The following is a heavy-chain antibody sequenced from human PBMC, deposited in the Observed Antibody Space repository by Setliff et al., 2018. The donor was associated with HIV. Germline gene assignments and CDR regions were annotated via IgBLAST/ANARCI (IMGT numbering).Heavy chain of an antibody. Sequence: SSETLSLTCAVYGGAFSGYYWTWIRQSPVRGLEWIGEINHSGRINCNPSLKSRLTISIDTSKKQFSLKLTSVTAADAAIYYCVASSSWSCRLNYWGQGTLVTVSS. D-gene: IGHD2-2*01. CDR3: VASSSWSCRLNY. CDR2: INHSGRI. V-gene: IGHV4-34*01. J-gene: IGHJ4*02. CDR1: GGAFSGYY.